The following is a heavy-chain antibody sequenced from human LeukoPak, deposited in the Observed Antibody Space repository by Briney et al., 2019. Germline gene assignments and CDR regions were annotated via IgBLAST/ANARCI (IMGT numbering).Heavy chain of an antibody. CDR2: IYYTGIT. V-gene: IGHV4-59*13. D-gene: IGHD2-21*02. J-gene: IGHJ1*01. Sequence: SETLSLTCTVSGGPLTISYWSWIRRPPGRGLEWIGYIYYTGITNYHPTLAGRVTMSLDMSKNLISLNVDSVTAADTAVYYCVRGERCGGDCSSRQQWGQGTLVTVSS. CDR3: VRGERCGGDCSSRQQ. CDR1: GGPLTISY.